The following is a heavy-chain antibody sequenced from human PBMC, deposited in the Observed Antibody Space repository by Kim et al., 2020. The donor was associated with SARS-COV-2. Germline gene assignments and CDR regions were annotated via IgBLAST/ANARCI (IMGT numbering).Heavy chain of an antibody. Sequence: SETLSLTCTVSGGSISSSSYYWGWIRQPPGKGLEWIGSIYYSGSTYYNPSLKSRVTISVDTSKNQFSLKLSSVTAADTAVYYCASPGGIAAGIYYYYYYMDVWGKGTTVTVSS. D-gene: IGHD6-13*01. J-gene: IGHJ6*03. CDR2: IYYSGST. CDR3: ASPGGIAAGIYYYYYYMDV. CDR1: GGSISSSSYY. V-gene: IGHV4-39*01.